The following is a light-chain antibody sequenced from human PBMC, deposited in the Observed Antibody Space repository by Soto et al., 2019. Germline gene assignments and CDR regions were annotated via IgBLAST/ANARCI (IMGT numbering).Light chain of an antibody. CDR2: DVS. CDR3: SSYTRSSFYV. Sequence: QSVLTQPASVSGSPGQSITISCTGTSSDVGGYNYVSWYQQHPGKAPKLMIYDVSNRPSGVSNRFSGSKSGNTASLTISGLQAEYEADYYCSSYTRSSFYVFGTGTKVTVL. J-gene: IGLJ1*01. CDR1: SSDVGGYNY. V-gene: IGLV2-14*01.